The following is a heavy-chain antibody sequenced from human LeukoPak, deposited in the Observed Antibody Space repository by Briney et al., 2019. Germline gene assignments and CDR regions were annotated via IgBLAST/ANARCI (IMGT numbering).Heavy chain of an antibody. CDR1: GFTFSSYA. D-gene: IGHD1-26*01. Sequence: PGGSLRLSCAASGFTFSSYAMHWVRQTPGKGLEWVAVISYDGSNKYYADSVKGRFTISRDNSKNTLYLQMNSLRAEDTAVYYCASPRVKWELLGNPGYRGQGTLVTVSS. V-gene: IGHV3-30*04. CDR3: ASPRVKWELLGNPGY. J-gene: IGHJ4*02. CDR2: ISYDGSNK.